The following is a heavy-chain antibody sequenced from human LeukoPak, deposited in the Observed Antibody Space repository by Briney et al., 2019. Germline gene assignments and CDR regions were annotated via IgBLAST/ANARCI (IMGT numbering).Heavy chain of an antibody. J-gene: IGHJ4*02. CDR2: IYYTANT. Sequence: SETLSLTCSVSGGSISSSSYYWGWIRQPPGKGLEWIGSIYYTANTYYNSSLKSRVTISVDTSKNQFSLKLSSVTAADSAVYYCARRDHYDSSGYFDYWGQGTLVTVSS. CDR3: ARRDHYDSSGYFDY. D-gene: IGHD3-22*01. V-gene: IGHV4-39*01. CDR1: GGSISSSSYY.